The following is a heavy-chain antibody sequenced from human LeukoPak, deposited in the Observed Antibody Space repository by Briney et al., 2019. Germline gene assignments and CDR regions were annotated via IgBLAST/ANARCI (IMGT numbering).Heavy chain of an antibody. V-gene: IGHV3-21*01. CDR2: ISSSSSYI. CDR1: GFTFSSYS. CDR3: ARATMVRTSYYYGMDV. J-gene: IGHJ6*02. Sequence: PGGSLRLSCAASGFTFSSYSMNWVRQAPGKGLEWASSISSSSSYIYYADSVKGRFTISRDNAKNSLYLQMNSLRAEDTAVYYCARATMVRTSYYYGMDVWGQGTTVTVSS. D-gene: IGHD3-10*01.